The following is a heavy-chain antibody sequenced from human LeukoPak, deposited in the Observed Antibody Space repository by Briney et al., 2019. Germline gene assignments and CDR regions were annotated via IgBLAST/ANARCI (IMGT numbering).Heavy chain of an antibody. J-gene: IGHJ4*02. D-gene: IGHD2-15*01. CDR2: ISGRGGST. V-gene: IGHV3-23*01. CDR1: GFTYPNFA. Sequence: RPGGSLRLSCAASGFTYPNFAMSWVRQAPGKGLEWVSAISGRGGSTYYADAVKGRFTISRDNSKNTLYLQMNSLSAEDTAEYYCAKGETEGGGLAHAYWGQGTLVTVSS. CDR3: AKGETEGGGLAHAY.